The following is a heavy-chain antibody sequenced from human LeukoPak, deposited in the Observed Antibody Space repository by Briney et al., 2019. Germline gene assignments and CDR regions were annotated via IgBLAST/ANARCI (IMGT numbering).Heavy chain of an antibody. CDR1: GFTFSSCS. D-gene: IGHD2-2*02. Sequence: GGSPRLSCAASGFTFSSCSMNWVRQAPGKGLEWVSSISSSSNYIYYADSVKGRSTISRDNAKNSLYLQMNSLRAEDTAVYYCAREAGRSSTSCYRAFDIWGQGTMVTVSS. CDR2: ISSSSNYI. V-gene: IGHV3-21*01. CDR3: AREAGRSSTSCYRAFDI. J-gene: IGHJ3*02.